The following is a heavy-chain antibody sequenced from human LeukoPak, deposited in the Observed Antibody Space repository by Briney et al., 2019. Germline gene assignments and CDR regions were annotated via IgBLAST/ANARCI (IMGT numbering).Heavy chain of an antibody. V-gene: IGHV3-20*04. J-gene: IGHJ4*02. CDR2: INWKGDRI. CDR1: GFTFDGYG. Sequence: GGSLRLSCAASGFTFDGYGMSWVRQAPGKGLEWVSAINWKGDRIGYADSVKGRFTISRDNAKNSLYLQMNSLTAEDTALYYCARGDSRYDYWGQGTLVTVSS. CDR3: ARGDSRYDY. D-gene: IGHD3-22*01.